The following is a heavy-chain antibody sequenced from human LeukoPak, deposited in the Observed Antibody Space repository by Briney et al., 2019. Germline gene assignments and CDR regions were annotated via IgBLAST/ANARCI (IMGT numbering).Heavy chain of an antibody. CDR1: GYSMSSGYY. J-gene: IGHJ3*02. Sequence: PSETLSLTCTVSGYSMSSGYYWGWIRQPPGKGLEWIGSIYHSGNTYYNPSLKSRVTISVDTSKNQFSLKLSSVTAADTAVYYCARGPYSYDSSGAFDIWGQGTMVTVSS. D-gene: IGHD3-22*01. CDR3: ARGPYSYDSSGAFDI. CDR2: IYHSGNT. V-gene: IGHV4-38-2*02.